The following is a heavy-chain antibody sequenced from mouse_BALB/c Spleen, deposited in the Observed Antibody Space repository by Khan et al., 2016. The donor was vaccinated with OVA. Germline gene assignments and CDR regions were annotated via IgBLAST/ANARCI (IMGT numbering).Heavy chain of an antibody. V-gene: IGHV1-9*01. D-gene: IGHD1-1*01. CDR1: GYTFSSYW. J-gene: IGHJ2*01. Sequence: QVQLKQSGADLMKPGASVKISCKVAGYTFSSYWIEWIKQRPGHGLEWIGEILPGSGSTNCTEKFKGKATFTADTSYNTAYMQLSILTSENSAVYYGARVNSGNRNYFDYWGQGTTLTVSS. CDR3: ARVNSGNRNYFDY. CDR2: ILPGSGST.